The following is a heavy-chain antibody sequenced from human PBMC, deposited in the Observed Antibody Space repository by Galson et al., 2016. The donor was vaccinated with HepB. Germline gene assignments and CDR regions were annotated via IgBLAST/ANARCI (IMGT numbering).Heavy chain of an antibody. V-gene: IGHV1-18*01. J-gene: IGHJ6*02. CDR2: ISGYNGNT. CDR3: AREERYCSGASWHEPAHGMDV. Sequence: SVKVSCKASGYTFTSYGITWVRQAPGQGLEWMGWISGYNGNTNYAHKLQGRVTMTRDTSTSTAYMELRSLTSDDTAVYYCAREERYCSGASWHEPAHGMDVWGQGTTVTVSS. CDR1: GYTFTSYG. D-gene: IGHD2-15*01.